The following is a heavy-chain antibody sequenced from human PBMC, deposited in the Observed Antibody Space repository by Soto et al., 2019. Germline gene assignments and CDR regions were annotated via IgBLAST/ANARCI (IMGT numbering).Heavy chain of an antibody. J-gene: IGHJ3*02. V-gene: IGHV3-49*03. D-gene: IGHD2-21*01. CDR2: IRSKAYGGTT. Sequence: PGGSLRLSSTASGFTFGDYAMSWFRQAPGKGLEWVGFIRSKAYGGTTEYAASVKGRFTISRDDSKSIAYLQMNSLKTEDTAVYYCTRDRRNRGYSGYDYVYCGGDCYFGDAFDIWGQGTMVTVSS. CDR1: GFTFGDYA. CDR3: TRDRRNRGYSGYDYVYCGGDCYFGDAFDI.